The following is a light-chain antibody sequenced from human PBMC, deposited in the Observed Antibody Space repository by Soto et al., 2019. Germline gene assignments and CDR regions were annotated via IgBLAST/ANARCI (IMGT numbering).Light chain of an antibody. J-gene: IGKJ5*01. CDR1: QGISSW. CDR3: QQYDNLPIT. CDR2: DAS. V-gene: IGKV1-33*01. Sequence: DIQMTRSPSSASPSEGDRVTITCRASQGISSWLAWYQQKPGKAPKLLISDASNLETGVPSRFSGSRFGTDFTFTISSLQPEDIATYCCQQYDNLPITFGQGTRLEIK.